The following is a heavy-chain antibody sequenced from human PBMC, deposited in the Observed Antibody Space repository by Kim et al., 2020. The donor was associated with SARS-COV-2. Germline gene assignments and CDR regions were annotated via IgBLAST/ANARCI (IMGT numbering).Heavy chain of an antibody. D-gene: IGHD2-15*01. V-gene: IGHV1-46*01. CDR2: T. CDR3: ARVGSYSPFDY. J-gene: IGHJ4*02. Sequence: TSYAQKFQGRVTMTRDTCTSTVYMELSSLRSEDTAVYYCARVGSYSPFDYWGQGTLVTVSS.